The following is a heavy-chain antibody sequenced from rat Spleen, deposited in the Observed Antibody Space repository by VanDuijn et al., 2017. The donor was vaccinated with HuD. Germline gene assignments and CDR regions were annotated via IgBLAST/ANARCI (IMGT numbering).Heavy chain of an antibody. CDR1: GFIFSDYY. D-gene: IGHD1-12*02. V-gene: IGHV5-20*01. J-gene: IGHJ2*01. Sequence: EVQLVESGGDLVQPSRSLKLSCAASGFIFSDYYLAWVRQGPKKGLEWVASISYEGSSTYYGDSVKGRFTISRDNAKSTLYLQLDSLRSEDTATYYCTTDTFYDGSYYPGGFDYWGQGVMVTVSS. CDR2: ISYEGSST. CDR3: TTDTFYDGSYYPGGFDY.